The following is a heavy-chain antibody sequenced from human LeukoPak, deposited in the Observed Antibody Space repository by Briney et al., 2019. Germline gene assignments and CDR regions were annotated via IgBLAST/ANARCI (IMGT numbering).Heavy chain of an antibody. CDR1: GGSISSSY. CDR3: ARGGLAVAAIFDY. Sequence: SETLSLTCTVSGGSISSSYWSWIRQPPGKGLEWIGYIYYSGRTNYNPSLKSRVTISVDTSKNQFSLKLSSVTAADTAVYYCARGGLAVAAIFDYWGQGSLVTVSS. V-gene: IGHV4-59*01. CDR2: IYYSGRT. D-gene: IGHD6-19*01. J-gene: IGHJ4*02.